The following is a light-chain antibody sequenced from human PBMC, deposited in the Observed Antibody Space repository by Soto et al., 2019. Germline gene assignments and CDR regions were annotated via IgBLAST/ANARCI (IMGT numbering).Light chain of an antibody. CDR2: GAS. CDR1: QSVSSSY. J-gene: IGKJ2*01. CDR3: QQYDSSTGT. Sequence: EIVLTQSPGTLSLSPGERATLSCRASQSVSSSYLAWYQQKPGQAPRLLTYGASSRATGIPDRFSGSGSGTDFTLTISRQEPEDFAVYYCQQYDSSTGTFGQGTKLEIK. V-gene: IGKV3-20*01.